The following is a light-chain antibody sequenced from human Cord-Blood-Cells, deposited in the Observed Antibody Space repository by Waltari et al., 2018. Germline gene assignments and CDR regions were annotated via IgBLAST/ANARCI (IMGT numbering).Light chain of an antibody. V-gene: IGKV3-11*01. CDR3: QQRSNRPRWT. J-gene: IGKJ4*01. CDR1: RSISSY. CDR2: DAS. Sequence: CRASRSISSYLNWYQQKPGQAPKLLIYDASNMPSGIPARFSGSGSGTDFTLTISSLEPEDFAVYYCQQRSNRPRWTFGGGTKVEIK.